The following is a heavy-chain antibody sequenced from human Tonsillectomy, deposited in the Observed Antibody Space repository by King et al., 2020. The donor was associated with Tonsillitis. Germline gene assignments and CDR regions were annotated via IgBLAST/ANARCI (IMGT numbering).Heavy chain of an antibody. J-gene: IGHJ2*01. CDR3: AGDSPNWGDWYFDL. CDR2: ISNSGST. D-gene: IGHD7-27*01. V-gene: IGHV4-59*01. CDR1: GGSISNYY. Sequence: QLQESGPGLVKPSETLALTCAVSGGSISNYYWSWIRQPPGKGLEWVGLISNSGSTNYNPSLKTPAIISVDTSKNQLSLRLTSVTAADTAIYYCAGDSPNWGDWYFDLWGRGTLVTVSS.